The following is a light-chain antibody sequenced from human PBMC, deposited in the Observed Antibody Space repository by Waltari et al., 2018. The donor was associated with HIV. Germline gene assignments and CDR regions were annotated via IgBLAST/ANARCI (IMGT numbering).Light chain of an antibody. J-gene: IGLJ1*01. CDR2: KDT. Sequence: SFELTQAPSVSVSPGQTARITCSGDALAKQYSYWYQQKPGQAPVVVIYKDTERPSGIPERFSGSSSGTTATLTIRGVQAEDEADYFCQSADTSGTRVFGPGTKVTVL. CDR1: ALAKQY. V-gene: IGLV3-25*03. CDR3: QSADTSGTRV.